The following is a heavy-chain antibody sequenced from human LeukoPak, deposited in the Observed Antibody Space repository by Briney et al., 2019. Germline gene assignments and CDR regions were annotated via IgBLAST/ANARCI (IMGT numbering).Heavy chain of an antibody. Sequence: PSETLSLTCTVSGGSISSYYWSWIRRPPGKGLEWIGYIYYSGSTNYNPSLKSRVTISVDTSKNQFSLKLSSVTAADTAVYYCARYTDPGIAVAGSFDPWGQGTLVTVSS. V-gene: IGHV4-59*01. J-gene: IGHJ5*02. CDR2: IYYSGST. D-gene: IGHD6-19*01. CDR1: GGSISSYY. CDR3: ARYTDPGIAVAGSFDP.